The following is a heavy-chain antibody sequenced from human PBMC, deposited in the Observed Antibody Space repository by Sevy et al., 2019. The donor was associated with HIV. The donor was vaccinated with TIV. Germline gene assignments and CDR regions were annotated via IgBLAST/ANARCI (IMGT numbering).Heavy chain of an antibody. Sequence: ASVKVACKVSGSTLTRLAIHWVRQAPGKGPEWMGSFDPEDGETIYSQKFQGRVTMTEDTSTDTGYMELSSLRSEDTAGYYCATTKDYYDSSGSPFDDWGQGTLVTVSS. CDR2: FDPEDGET. J-gene: IGHJ4*02. CDR3: ATTKDYYDSSGSPFDD. V-gene: IGHV1-24*01. D-gene: IGHD3-22*01. CDR1: GSTLTRLA.